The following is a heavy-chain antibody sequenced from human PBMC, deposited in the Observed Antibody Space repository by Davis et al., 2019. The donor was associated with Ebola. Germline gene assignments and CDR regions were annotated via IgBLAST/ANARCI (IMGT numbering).Heavy chain of an antibody. V-gene: IGHV1-2*06. Sequence: ASVKVSCKASGYTFTDYNIHWMRQAPGQGLEWLGRVILKSGATNYAQKFQVRVTMTRDTSISTVYMELSSLRYDDTADYYCARGHNYAHEYWRQGTLVTVSS. CDR1: GYTFTDYN. D-gene: IGHD4-11*01. CDR2: VILKSGAT. J-gene: IGHJ4*02. CDR3: ARGHNYAHEY.